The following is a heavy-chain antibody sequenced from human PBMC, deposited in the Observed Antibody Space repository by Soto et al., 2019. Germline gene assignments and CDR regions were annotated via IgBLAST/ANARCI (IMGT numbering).Heavy chain of an antibody. J-gene: IGHJ3*02. D-gene: IGHD2-8*02. CDR1: GFTFSSYG. Sequence: GGSLRLSCAASGFTFSSYGMHWVRQAPGKGLEWVAVIWYDGSNKYYADSVKGRFTISRDNSKNTLYLQMNSLRAEDTAVYYCAGDRYYGGNVVYAFDIWGQGTMVTVSS. V-gene: IGHV3-33*01. CDR2: IWYDGSNK. CDR3: AGDRYYGGNVVYAFDI.